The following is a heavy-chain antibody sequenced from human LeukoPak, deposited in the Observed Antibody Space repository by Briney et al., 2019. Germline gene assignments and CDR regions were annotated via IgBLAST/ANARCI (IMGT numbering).Heavy chain of an antibody. J-gene: IGHJ5*02. V-gene: IGHV3-30-3*01. CDR3: ARDFRGSTNWFDP. CDR1: GFTFSSYA. D-gene: IGHD2-2*01. Sequence: GGSLRLSCAASGFTFSSYAMHWVRQAPGKGLEWVAVISYDGSNKYYADSVKGRFTISRDNAKNSLYLQMNSLRAEDTAVYYCARDFRGSTNWFDPWGQGTLVTVSS. CDR2: ISYDGSNK.